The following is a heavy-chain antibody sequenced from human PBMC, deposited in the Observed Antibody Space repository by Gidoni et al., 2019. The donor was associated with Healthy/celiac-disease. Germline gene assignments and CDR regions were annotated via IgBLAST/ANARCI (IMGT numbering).Heavy chain of an antibody. CDR2: IWYDGSNK. V-gene: IGHV3-33*01. CDR3: ARDLGFDY. J-gene: IGHJ4*02. CDR1: GFTFSRYG. Sequence: QVQLVESGGGVVQPGRSLRLPCAASGFTFSRYGMHWVRQAPGKGLVGVAVIWYDGSNKYYADSVKGRFTISRDNSKNTLYLQMNSLRAEDTAVYYCARDLGFDYWGQGTLVTVSS.